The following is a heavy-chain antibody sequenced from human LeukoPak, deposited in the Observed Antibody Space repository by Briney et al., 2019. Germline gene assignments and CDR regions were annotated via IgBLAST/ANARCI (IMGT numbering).Heavy chain of an antibody. D-gene: IGHD3-3*01. CDR3: ARDLSPYYDFWSGYYGNALPFDI. J-gene: IGHJ3*02. Sequence: NPGGSLRLSCAASGFTFSSYSMNWVRQAPGKGLEWVSSISSSSSYIYYADSVKGRFTISRDNAKNSLYLQMNSLRAEDTAVYYCARDLSPYYDFWSGYYGNALPFDIWGQGTMVTVSS. CDR1: GFTFSSYS. CDR2: ISSSSSYI. V-gene: IGHV3-21*01.